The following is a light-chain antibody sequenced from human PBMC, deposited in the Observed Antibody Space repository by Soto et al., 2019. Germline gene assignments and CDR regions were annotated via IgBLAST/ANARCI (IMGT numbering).Light chain of an antibody. V-gene: IGKV3-15*01. CDR3: QQRLNWPPG. CDR1: QSVSSK. J-gene: IGKJ1*01. Sequence: ETVMAQSPATLSVSPGETATLSCRASQSVSSKLAWYQQKPGQAPRLLIYSASTRATGIPARFSGSGSGTDFTLTISDLEPADFGLYYCQQRLNWPPGFGQGTKVDIK. CDR2: SAS.